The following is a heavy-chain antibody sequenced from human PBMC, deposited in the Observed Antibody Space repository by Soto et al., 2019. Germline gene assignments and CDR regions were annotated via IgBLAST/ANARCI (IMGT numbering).Heavy chain of an antibody. D-gene: IGHD6-6*01. V-gene: IGHV1-69*13. CDR2: IIPIFGTA. CDR1: GGTFSSYA. J-gene: IGHJ6*02. CDR3: ARDRSIAARQEDYYGMDV. Sequence: SVKVSCKASGGTFSSYAISWVRQAPGQGLEWMGGIIPIFGTANYAQKFQGRVTITADESTSTAYMELSSLRSEDTAVYYCARDRSIAARQEDYYGMDVWGQGTTVTVS.